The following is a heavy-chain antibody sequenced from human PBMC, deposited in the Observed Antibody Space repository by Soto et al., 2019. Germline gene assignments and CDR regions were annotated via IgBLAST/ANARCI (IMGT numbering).Heavy chain of an antibody. CDR3: ARGWYHYYYYGMDV. CDR1: GGSFSGYY. D-gene: IGHD1-20*01. Sequence: SATLSLTCAVYGGSFSGYYWSWIRQPPGKGLEWIGYIYYSGSTNYNPSLKSRVTISVDTSKNQFSLKLGSVTAADTAVYYCARGWYHYYYYGMDVWGQGTTVTVS. V-gene: IGHV4-59*01. CDR2: IYYSGST. J-gene: IGHJ6*02.